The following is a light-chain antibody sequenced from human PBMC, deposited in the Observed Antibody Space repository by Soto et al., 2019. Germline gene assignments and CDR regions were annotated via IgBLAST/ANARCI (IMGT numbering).Light chain of an antibody. Sequence: VMPQSPATLSVSPGERATFSCRASQSISSDLAWYQQKPGQVPRLLVYGASTRAIGIPARFSGSGSGTEFTLSISGLQSEDFGVYHCQQYNNWAHSFGQGTKLEI. CDR3: QQYNNWAHS. V-gene: IGKV3-15*01. CDR1: QSISSD. J-gene: IGKJ2*01. CDR2: GAS.